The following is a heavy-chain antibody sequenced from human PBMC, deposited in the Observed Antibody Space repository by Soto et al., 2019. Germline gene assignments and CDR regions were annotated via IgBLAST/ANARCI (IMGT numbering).Heavy chain of an antibody. D-gene: IGHD6-19*01. J-gene: IGHJ4*02. CDR2: IYPGESDT. Sequence: PGESLKISCKGSGYSFTSYWIGWVRQLPGKGLEWMGVIYPGESDTRYSPSFQGQVTISVDTSVSTAYLHWKSLKASDTAIYYCASNTAVAGKIDDWGQGAQVTVS. CDR3: ASNTAVAGKIDD. CDR1: GYSFTSYW. V-gene: IGHV5-51*01.